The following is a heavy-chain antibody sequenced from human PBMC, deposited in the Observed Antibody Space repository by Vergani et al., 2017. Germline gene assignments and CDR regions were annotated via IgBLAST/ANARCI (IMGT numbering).Heavy chain of an antibody. Sequence: QLQLQESGPGLVKPSETLSLTCTVSGGPISSSSYYWGWIRQPPGKGLEWIGSIYYSGSTDYNPSLKSRVTISVDTSKNQFSLKLSSVTAADTAVDYCARGLRNYSYYMDVWGKGTTVTVSS. CDR1: GGPISSSSYY. J-gene: IGHJ6*03. D-gene: IGHD2-21*02. CDR2: IYYSGST. CDR3: ARGLRNYSYYMDV. V-gene: IGHV4-39*01.